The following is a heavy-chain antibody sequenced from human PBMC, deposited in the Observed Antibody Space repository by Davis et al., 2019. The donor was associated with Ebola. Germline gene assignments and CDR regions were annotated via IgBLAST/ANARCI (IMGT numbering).Heavy chain of an antibody. D-gene: IGHD1-26*01. Sequence: AASVKVSCKASGYTFTSYGISWVRQAPGQGLEWMGWISAYNGNTNYAQKFQGRVTMTRDTSTSTVYMELSSLRSEDTAVYYCARDLTDEWELLFQGMDVWGQGTTVTVSS. CDR2: ISAYNGNT. V-gene: IGHV1-18*01. CDR3: ARDLTDEWELLFQGMDV. CDR1: GYTFTSYG. J-gene: IGHJ6*02.